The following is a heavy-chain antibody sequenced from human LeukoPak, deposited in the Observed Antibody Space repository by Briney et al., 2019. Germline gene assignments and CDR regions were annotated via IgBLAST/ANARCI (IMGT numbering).Heavy chain of an antibody. CDR2: IIPIFGTA. CDR3: ASYSVGPDCSSTSCPRSDAFDI. Sequence: SVKVSCKASGGTFSSYAISWVRQAPGQGLEWMGGIIPIFGTANYAQKFQGRVTITTDESTSTAYMELSSLRSEDTAVYHCASYSVGPDCSSTSCPRSDAFDIWGQGTMVTVSS. D-gene: IGHD2-2*01. CDR1: GGTFSSYA. V-gene: IGHV1-69*05. J-gene: IGHJ3*02.